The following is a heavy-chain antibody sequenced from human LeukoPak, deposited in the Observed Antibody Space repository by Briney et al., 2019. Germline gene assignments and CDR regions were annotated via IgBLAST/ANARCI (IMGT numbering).Heavy chain of an antibody. D-gene: IGHD3-22*01. CDR3: ARVHDSSVLFDY. Sequence: ASVKVSCKASGYTFTSYGISWVRQAPGQGLEWMGWINPNSGGTNYAQKLQGRVTMTTDTSTSTAYMELRSLRSDDTAVYYCARVHDSSVLFDYWGQGTLVTVSS. CDR1: GYTFTSYG. V-gene: IGHV1-18*01. J-gene: IGHJ4*02. CDR2: INPNSGGT.